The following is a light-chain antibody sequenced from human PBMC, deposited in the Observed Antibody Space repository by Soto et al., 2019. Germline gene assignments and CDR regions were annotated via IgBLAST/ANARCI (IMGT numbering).Light chain of an antibody. CDR1: QSVSSSY. Sequence: EIVLTQSPGTLSLSPGERATLSCRASQSVSSSYLAWYQQKPGQAPRLLIYDASSRATGIPDRFSGSGSGTDFTLTISRLEPEDFAVYYGQQYGSSPRTVGQGTKVGIK. V-gene: IGKV3-20*01. J-gene: IGKJ1*01. CDR3: QQYGSSPRT. CDR2: DAS.